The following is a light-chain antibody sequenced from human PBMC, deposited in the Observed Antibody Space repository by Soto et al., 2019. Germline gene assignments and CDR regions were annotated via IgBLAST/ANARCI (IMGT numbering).Light chain of an antibody. CDR2: GNS. CDR3: QSYDSSLGGWV. CDR1: SSNIGAGYD. J-gene: IGLJ3*02. V-gene: IGLV1-40*01. Sequence: QSVLTQPPSVSGAPGQRVTISCTGSSSNIGAGYDVHWYQQLPGTAPKLLIYGNSNRPSGVPDRFSGSKSGTSASLAITGVQAEDEADYYCQSYDSSLGGWVVGGGTKLTVL.